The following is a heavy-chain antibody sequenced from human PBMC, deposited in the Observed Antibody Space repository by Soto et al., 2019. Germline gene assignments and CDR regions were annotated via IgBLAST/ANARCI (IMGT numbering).Heavy chain of an antibody. CDR2: ITSSGSTI. D-gene: IGHD1-26*01. CDR3: ARGPPRSGSYLNY. J-gene: IGHJ4*02. CDR1: GFTFNNYE. Sequence: GGSLRLSCAASGFTFNNYEMNWVRQAPGKGLEWVSYITSSGSTIYYADSVKGRFTISRDNAKNSLYLQINSLRAEDTAIYYCARGPPRSGSYLNYCGQGTLVTV. V-gene: IGHV3-48*03.